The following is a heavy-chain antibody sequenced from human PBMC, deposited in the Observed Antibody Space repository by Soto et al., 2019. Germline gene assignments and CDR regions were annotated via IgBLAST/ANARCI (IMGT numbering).Heavy chain of an antibody. Sequence: SETLSLTCAVYGGSFSGYYWSWIRQPPGKGLEWIGEINHSGSTNYNPSLKSRVTISVDTSKNQFSLKLSSVTAADTAVYYCASTGMVVAAQYDAFDIWGQGTMVTVSS. CDR2: INHSGST. CDR3: ASTGMVVAAQYDAFDI. J-gene: IGHJ3*02. CDR1: GGSFSGYY. D-gene: IGHD2-15*01. V-gene: IGHV4-34*01.